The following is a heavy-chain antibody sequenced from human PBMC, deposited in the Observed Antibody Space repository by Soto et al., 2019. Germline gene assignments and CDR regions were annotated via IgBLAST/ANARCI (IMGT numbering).Heavy chain of an antibody. CDR3: ASHSIGDRYGDYSDY. V-gene: IGHV1-46*01. Sequence: QVQLVQSGAEVKKPGASVKVSCKASGYTITNYYIHWVRQAPGQRLEWMGIINPSGGSTSYAQKFQGRITMTWDTSTSTVYMELNSLRSEDTAVYYCASHSIGDRYGDYSDYWGRGTLFTVSS. J-gene: IGHJ4*02. CDR1: GYTITNYY. D-gene: IGHD3-10*01. CDR2: INPSGGST.